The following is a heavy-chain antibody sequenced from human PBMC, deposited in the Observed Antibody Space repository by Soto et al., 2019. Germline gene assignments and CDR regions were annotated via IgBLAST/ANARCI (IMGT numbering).Heavy chain of an antibody. V-gene: IGHV3-72*01. CDR2: SRDKGNSYST. D-gene: IGHD1-7*01. J-gene: IGHJ4*02. CDR3: TRSLPGTTSSDY. CDR1: GFTFSDYY. Sequence: EVQLVESGGGLVHPGGSLTRTCAGSGFTFSDYYIDWVRQAPGKGLEWVGRSRDKGNSYSTVYAASVKGRFTVSRDASKNSLYLQMNSLKTEDTALYYCTRSLPGTTSSDYWGQGTLVTVSS.